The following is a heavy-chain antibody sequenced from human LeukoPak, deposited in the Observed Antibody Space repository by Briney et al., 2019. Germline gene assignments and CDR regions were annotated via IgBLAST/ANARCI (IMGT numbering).Heavy chain of an antibody. J-gene: IGHJ6*02. V-gene: IGHV1-18*01. D-gene: IGHD2-2*01. CDR3: ARDDCSSTSCYGAYYYYGMDV. CDR1: GYTFTSYG. Sequence: ASVKVSCKASGYTFTSYGISWVRQAPGQGLEWMGGISAYNGNTNYAQKLQGRVTMTTDTSTSTAYMELRSLRSDDTAVYYCARDDCSSTSCYGAYYYYGMDVWGQGTTVTVSS. CDR2: ISAYNGNT.